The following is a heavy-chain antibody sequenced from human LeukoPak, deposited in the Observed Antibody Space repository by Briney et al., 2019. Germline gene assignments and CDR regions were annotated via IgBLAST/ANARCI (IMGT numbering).Heavy chain of an antibody. CDR1: GDSITNNNCY. V-gene: IGHV4-39*07. CDR2: IYYSGSS. Sequence: SKTLSLTCTVSGDSITNNNCYWGWVRQPPGKGLEWIASIYYSGSSYYNPSLKSRVTMSVDTSKNQFSLKLSSVTAADTAVYYCVRLDYSNFFDYWGQGNLVTVFS. J-gene: IGHJ4*02. CDR3: VRLDYSNFFDY. D-gene: IGHD4-11*01.